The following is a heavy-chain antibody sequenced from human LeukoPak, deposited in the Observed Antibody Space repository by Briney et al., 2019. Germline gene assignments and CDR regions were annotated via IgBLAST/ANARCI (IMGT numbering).Heavy chain of an antibody. Sequence: SETLSLTCTVSGGSITSYYWSWIRQSPGKGLEWIGYLYYSGSTNYNLSLKSRVTISVDTSKKQFSLKVTSVTAADTAVYYCARGSGAFDYWGQGTLVTVSS. CDR2: LYYSGST. V-gene: IGHV4-59*01. CDR1: GGSITSYY. J-gene: IGHJ4*02. CDR3: ARGSGAFDY.